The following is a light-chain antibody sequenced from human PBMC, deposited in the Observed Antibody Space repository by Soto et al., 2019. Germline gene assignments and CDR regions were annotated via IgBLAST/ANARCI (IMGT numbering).Light chain of an antibody. Sequence: DIQMTQSPSTLSASVGDRVTITCRASESISGWLAWYQQKPGKAPKLVIFKASTLESGVPSRFSGSGSGTEFTLNISSLQPDDFATYYCQQYDSYPRTFDQGTKVEIK. V-gene: IGKV1-5*03. J-gene: IGKJ1*01. CDR3: QQYDSYPRT. CDR1: ESISGW. CDR2: KAS.